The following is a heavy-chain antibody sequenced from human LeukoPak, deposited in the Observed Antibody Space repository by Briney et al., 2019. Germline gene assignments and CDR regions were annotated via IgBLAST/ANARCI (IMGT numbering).Heavy chain of an antibody. D-gene: IGHD3-22*01. J-gene: IGHJ4*02. Sequence: SQTLSLTCTVSGGSISRGGYYWSWIRQHPGKGLEWIGYIYYGGSTYYNPSLKSRVTISVDTSKNQFSLKLSSVTAADTAVYYCARDSYDSSGYYFPFDYWGQGTLVTVSS. CDR2: IYYGGST. CDR1: GGSISRGGYY. CDR3: ARDSYDSSGYYFPFDY. V-gene: IGHV4-31*03.